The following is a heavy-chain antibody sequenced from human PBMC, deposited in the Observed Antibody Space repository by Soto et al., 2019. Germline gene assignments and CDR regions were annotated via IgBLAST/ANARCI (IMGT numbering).Heavy chain of an antibody. J-gene: IGHJ1*01. CDR1: GGSVSSSSYY. Sequence: SETLSLTCTVSGGSVSSSSYYWGWVRQPPGKGLEWIGSVYYSGSTYYNPSLESRVTISVDTSKNQFSLKLSSVTAADTAVYYCARGRRKVSFSEYFQHWGQGTLVTVSS. V-gene: IGHV4-39*07. CDR3: ARGRRKVSFSEYFQH. CDR2: VYYSGST. D-gene: IGHD3-16*02.